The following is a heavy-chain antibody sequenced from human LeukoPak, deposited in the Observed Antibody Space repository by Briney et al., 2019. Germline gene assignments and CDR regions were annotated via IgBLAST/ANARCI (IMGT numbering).Heavy chain of an antibody. V-gene: IGHV2-70*17. D-gene: IGHD3-10*01. CDR3: ARMVRGTLGSGKKDRENLYQKDV. Sequence: SGPALVKPTQILTLTCTFSGFSLTTSGMCVSWIRQPPGKALEWLARIDWDDDEFFSTSLQTRLTISKDTSKNQVVLTMTNMDPVDKAPYYWARMVRGTLGSGKKDRENLYQKDVWGQGTTVTVSS. J-gene: IGHJ6*02. CDR2: IDWDDDE. CDR1: GFSLTTSGMC.